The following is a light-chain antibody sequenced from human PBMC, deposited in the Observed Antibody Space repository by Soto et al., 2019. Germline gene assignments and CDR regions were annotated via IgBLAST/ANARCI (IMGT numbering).Light chain of an antibody. CDR3: QQYGSSSYT. CDR2: AAS. CDR1: QSVSSSY. Sequence: EIVLTQSPGTLSLSPGERATLSCRASQSVSSSYLAWYQQKPGQAPRLLIYAASTRATGIPERFSGSGSGTDFTLTISRLEPEDFAVYYCQQYGSSSYTFGQGTKLEIK. J-gene: IGKJ2*01. V-gene: IGKV3-20*01.